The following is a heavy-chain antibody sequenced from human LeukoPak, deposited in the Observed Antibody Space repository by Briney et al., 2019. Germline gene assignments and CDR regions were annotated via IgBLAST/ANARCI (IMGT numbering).Heavy chain of an antibody. Sequence: EASVKVSCKASGYTFTGYYMHWVRQAPGQGLEWMGWINPNSGGTNYAQKFQGRVTMTRDTSISTAYIELSRLRSDDTAVYYCARVGYCSGGSCYSEYWGQGTLVTVSS. V-gene: IGHV1-2*02. CDR1: GYTFTGYY. J-gene: IGHJ4*02. CDR2: INPNSGGT. CDR3: ARVGYCSGGSCYSEY. D-gene: IGHD2-15*01.